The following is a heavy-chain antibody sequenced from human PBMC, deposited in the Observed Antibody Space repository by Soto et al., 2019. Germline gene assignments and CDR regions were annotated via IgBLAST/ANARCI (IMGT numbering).Heavy chain of an antibody. J-gene: IGHJ6*02. CDR1: GYTLTELS. V-gene: IGHV1-24*01. Sequence: QVQLVQSGAEVKKPGASVKVSCKVSGYTLTELSMHWVRQAPGKGLEWMGGVDHEDGETIYAQKFQGRVTMTEDTSTDTAYMELSSLRSDDTAVYYCATGGDGSYSYYYYYAMDVWGQGTTVTVSS. CDR2: VDHEDGET. CDR3: ATGGDGSYSYYYYYAMDV. D-gene: IGHD1-26*01.